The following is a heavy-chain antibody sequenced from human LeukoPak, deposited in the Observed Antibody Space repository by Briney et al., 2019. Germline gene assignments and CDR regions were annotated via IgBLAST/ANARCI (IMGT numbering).Heavy chain of an antibody. V-gene: IGHV3-30*03. J-gene: IGHJ5*02. Sequence: PGGSLRLSCAASGFTFSSYGIHWVRQAPGKGLEWVAVISDDGSHEYYADSVKGRFTISRDNSKNMLSLQMNNLRAEDTAVYYCAVRVNYWFGPWGQGTLVTVSS. CDR1: GFTFSSYG. CDR3: AVRVNYWFGP. CDR2: ISDDGSHE. D-gene: IGHD3-10*01.